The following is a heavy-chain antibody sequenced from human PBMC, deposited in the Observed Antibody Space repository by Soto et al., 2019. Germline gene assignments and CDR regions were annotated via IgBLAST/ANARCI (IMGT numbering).Heavy chain of an antibody. D-gene: IGHD4-17*01. CDR3: AKDMKWGGMTTIHYFDS. Sequence: TGGSLRLSCAASGFTFSNYAMYWVRQAPGQGLEWVAVISYDGSNKYYADSVKGRFTISRDNSKNTLYLQMNSLRAEDTALYYCAKDMKWGGMTTIHYFDSWGQGTLVTVSS. CDR2: ISYDGSNK. V-gene: IGHV3-30-3*02. J-gene: IGHJ4*02. CDR1: GFTFSNYA.